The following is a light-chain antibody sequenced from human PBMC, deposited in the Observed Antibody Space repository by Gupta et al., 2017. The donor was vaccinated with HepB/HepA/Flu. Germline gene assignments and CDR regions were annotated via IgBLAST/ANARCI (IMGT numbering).Light chain of an antibody. V-gene: IGLV1-51*02. J-gene: IGLJ1*01. CDR1: SPNIGNNY. CDR2: ENN. CDR3: GTWDSSLSAYV. Sequence: QSVLTQPPSVSAAPGQTVTISCSGSSPNIGNNYVSWYQQLPGTAPKLLIYENNKRPSGIPDRFSGSKSGTSATLGITGLQTGDEADYYCGTWDSSLSAYVFGTGTKVTVL.